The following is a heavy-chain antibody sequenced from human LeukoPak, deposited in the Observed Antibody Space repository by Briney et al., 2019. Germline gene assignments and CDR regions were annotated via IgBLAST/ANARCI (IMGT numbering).Heavy chain of an antibody. V-gene: IGHV4-59*12. CDR2: IYYSGST. Sequence: SETLSLTCTVSGGSISSYYWSWIRQPPGKGLEWIWSIYYSGSTYYNPSLKSRVTISVDTSKNQFSLKLSSVTAADTAVYYCARDLSTAMAPYYWYFDLWGRGTLVTVSS. CDR3: ARDLSTAMAPYYWYFDL. D-gene: IGHD5-18*01. CDR1: GGSISSYY. J-gene: IGHJ2*01.